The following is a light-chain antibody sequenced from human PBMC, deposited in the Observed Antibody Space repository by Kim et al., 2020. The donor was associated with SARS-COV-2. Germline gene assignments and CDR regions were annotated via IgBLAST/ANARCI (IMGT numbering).Light chain of an antibody. V-gene: IGKV3-11*01. J-gene: IGKJ2*01. CDR1: QSVSRS. CDR2: DAL. CDR3: QQYTDWPPAT. Sequence: WSPGERATPSCRASQSVSRSLAWYHHKPGQSPRLLIWDALNRATGVPARFRASGSGTDFTLTISSLESEDFGVYYCQQYTDWPPATFGQGTKLEI.